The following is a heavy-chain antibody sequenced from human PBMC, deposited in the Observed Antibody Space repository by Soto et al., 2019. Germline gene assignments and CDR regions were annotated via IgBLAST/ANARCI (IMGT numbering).Heavy chain of an antibody. CDR2: ISAHNGNT. CDR3: ARGRYGDY. CDR1: GYTFTSYG. V-gene: IGHV1-18*01. J-gene: IGHJ4*02. D-gene: IGHD1-1*01. Sequence: QVHLVQSGAEVKKPGASVKVSCKASGYTFTSYGITWVRQAPGQGLEWMGWISAHNGNTDYAQKLQGRVIVTRDTSTSTAYMELRSLIPDVTAVYYCARGRYGDYWGQGAMVTVSS.